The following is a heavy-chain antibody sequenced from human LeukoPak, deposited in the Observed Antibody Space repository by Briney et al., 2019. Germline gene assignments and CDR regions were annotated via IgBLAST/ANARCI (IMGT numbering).Heavy chain of an antibody. J-gene: IGHJ4*02. D-gene: IGHD2-2*01. Sequence: PGGSLRLSCAASGFTFSDYAMSWVRQAPGKGLEWVSTISGSGDSTYYTDSLRGRFTVSRDNSQNTLSLQMNSLRADDTAAYYCAKGSCSTTSCYVDYWGQGTLVTVSS. CDR3: AKGSCSTTSCYVDY. V-gene: IGHV3-23*01. CDR1: GFTFSDYA. CDR2: ISGSGDST.